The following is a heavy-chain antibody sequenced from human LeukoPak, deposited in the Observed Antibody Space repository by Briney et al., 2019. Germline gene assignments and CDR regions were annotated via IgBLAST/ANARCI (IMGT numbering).Heavy chain of an antibody. CDR2: IYHSGST. Sequence: SETLSLTCTVSGYSISSGYYWGWIRQPPGKGLEWIGSIYHSGSTYYNPSLESRVTISVDTSKNQFFLKLSSVTAADTAVYYCARRDWNYLYYYNYMDVWGKGTTVTVSS. CDR3: ARRDWNYLYYYNYMDV. CDR1: GYSISSGYY. V-gene: IGHV4-38-2*02. D-gene: IGHD1-7*01. J-gene: IGHJ6*03.